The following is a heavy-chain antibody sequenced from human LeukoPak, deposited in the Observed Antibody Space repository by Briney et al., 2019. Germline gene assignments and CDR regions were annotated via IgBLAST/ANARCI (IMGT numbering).Heavy chain of an antibody. Sequence: PSETLSLTCTVSGGSISSYYWSWIRQPPGKGLEWIGYIYYSGSTSYNPSLKSRVTISVDTSKNQFSLKLSSVTAADTAVYYCARGYYDFWSGYYDLFDPWGQGTLVTVSS. CDR3: ARGYYDFWSGYYDLFDP. V-gene: IGHV4-59*01. CDR2: IYYSGST. CDR1: GGSISSYY. D-gene: IGHD3-3*01. J-gene: IGHJ5*02.